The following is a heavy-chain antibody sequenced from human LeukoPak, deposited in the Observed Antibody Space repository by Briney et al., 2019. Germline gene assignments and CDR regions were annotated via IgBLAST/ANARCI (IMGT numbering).Heavy chain of an antibody. CDR1: GGSISSYY. Sequence: SETLSLTCTVSGGSISSYYWGWIRQPPGKGLEWIGYIYYSGSTNYNPSLKSRVTISVDTSKNQFSLKLSSVTAADTAVYYCASSNYYDSSGYPRYFDYWGQGTLVTVSS. D-gene: IGHD3-22*01. V-gene: IGHV4-59*01. CDR3: ASSNYYDSSGYPRYFDY. J-gene: IGHJ4*02. CDR2: IYYSGST.